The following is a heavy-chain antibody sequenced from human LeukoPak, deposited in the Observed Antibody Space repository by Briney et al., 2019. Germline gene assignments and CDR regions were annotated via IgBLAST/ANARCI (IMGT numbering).Heavy chain of an antibody. CDR1: GFTFSSYA. V-gene: IGHV3-30-3*01. D-gene: IGHD4-17*01. Sequence: LPGGSLRLSCAASGFTFSSYAMHWVRQAPGKGLEWVAVISYDGSNKYYADSVKGRFTISRDNSKNTLYLQMNSLRAEDTAVYYCARASPRSTVTTSPLGYWGQGTLVTVSS. CDR3: ARASPRSTVTTSPLGY. CDR2: ISYDGSNK. J-gene: IGHJ4*02.